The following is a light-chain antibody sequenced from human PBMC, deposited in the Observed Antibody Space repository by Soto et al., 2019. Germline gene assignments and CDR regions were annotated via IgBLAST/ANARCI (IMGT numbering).Light chain of an antibody. CDR1: QSVSSTY. CDR2: GSS. V-gene: IGKV3-20*01. J-gene: IGKJ4*01. CDR3: QQYGSPR. Sequence: EIVLTQSPGTLSLSPGEGATLSCRASQSVSSTYLAWYQHKPGQAPRLLIYGSSSRATGIPDRFSGRGSGTDFTPTISGLGPENFAGYYCQQYGSPRLGGGSKG.